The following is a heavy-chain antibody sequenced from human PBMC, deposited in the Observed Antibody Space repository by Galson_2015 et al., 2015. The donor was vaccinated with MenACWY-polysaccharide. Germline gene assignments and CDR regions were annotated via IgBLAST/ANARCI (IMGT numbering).Heavy chain of an antibody. CDR2: ISGSGAST. CDR1: GFAFSNYT. Sequence: SLRLSCAASGFAFSNYTMSWVRQAPGKGLEWVSAISGSGASTYYADSVKGRFTISRDNSKSTLYLQMNSLGAEDTAVYYCANPGLSTGRSSDVDYWGQGTLVTVSS. D-gene: IGHD6-25*01. V-gene: IGHV3-23*01. CDR3: ANPGLSTGRSSDVDY. J-gene: IGHJ4*02.